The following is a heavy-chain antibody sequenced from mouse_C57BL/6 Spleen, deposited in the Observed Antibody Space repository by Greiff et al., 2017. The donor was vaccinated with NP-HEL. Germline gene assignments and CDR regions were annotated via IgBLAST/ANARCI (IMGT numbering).Heavy chain of an antibody. CDR2: ISSGGSYT. CDR3: ARRLSYGGYFDV. V-gene: IGHV5-6*02. CDR1: GFTFSSYG. J-gene: IGHJ1*03. Sequence: EVKLVESGGDLVKPGGSLKLSCAASGFTFSSYGMSWVRQTPDKRLEWVATISSGGSYTYYPDSVKGRFTISRDNAKNTLYLQMSSLKSEDTAMYYCARRLSYGGYFDVWGTGTTVTVSS. D-gene: IGHD1-1*01.